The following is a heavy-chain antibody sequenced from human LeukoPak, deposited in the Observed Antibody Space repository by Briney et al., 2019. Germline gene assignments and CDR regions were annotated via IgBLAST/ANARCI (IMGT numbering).Heavy chain of an antibody. D-gene: IGHD6-13*01. CDR2: IYYTGST. Sequence: SETLSLTCTVSGGSISSYYWSWIRQPPGKGLEWLGYIYYTGSTDYNPSLKSRVAISVDTSKNQFSLKLSSVTAADTAVYYCARGSKAGASTLHCWGQGTLVTVSS. V-gene: IGHV4-59*01. CDR1: GGSISSYY. J-gene: IGHJ4*02. CDR3: ARGSKAGASTLHC.